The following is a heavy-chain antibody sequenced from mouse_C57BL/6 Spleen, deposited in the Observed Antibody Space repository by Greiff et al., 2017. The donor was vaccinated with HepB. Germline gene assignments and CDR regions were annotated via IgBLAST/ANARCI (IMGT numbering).Heavy chain of an antibody. J-gene: IGHJ1*03. CDR2: ISGGGGNT. Sequence: EVKLMESGGGLLKPGGSLKLSCAASGFTFSSYTMSWVRQTLEKRLEWVATISGGGGNTYYPDSVKGRFTISRDNAKNTLYLQMSSLSSEDTALYDCARHGYYYVSSYDWYFDGGGTGTTVTVSA. CDR1: GFTFSSYT. CDR3: ARHGYYYVSSYDWYFDG. V-gene: IGHV5-9*01. D-gene: IGHD1-1*01.